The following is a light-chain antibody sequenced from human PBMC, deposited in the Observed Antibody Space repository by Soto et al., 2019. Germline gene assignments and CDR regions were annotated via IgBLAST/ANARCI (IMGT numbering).Light chain of an antibody. CDR1: QSVSNY. J-gene: IGKJ1*01. V-gene: IGKV3-20*01. CDR3: HQYGSSSWT. CDR2: DAS. Sequence: EVGLTQSPATLSFSPGGRAPLSFRTSQSVSNYLAWYQQKPGQAPRLLIYDASNRATGIPDRFSGSGSGTDFTLTISRLEPEDFAVYYCHQYGSSSWTFGQGTKVDIK.